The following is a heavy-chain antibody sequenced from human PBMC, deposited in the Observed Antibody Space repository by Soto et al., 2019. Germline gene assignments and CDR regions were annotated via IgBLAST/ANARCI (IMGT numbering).Heavy chain of an antibody. CDR3: AARLYSSSWYPPS. Sequence: DVQLVESGGGLVQPGRSLRLSCAASGFTFDDYAMHWVRQAPGKGLEWVSGISWNSGSIGYADSVKGRFTISRDNAKNSLYLQMNSLRAEDTALSYCAARLYSSSWYPPSWGQGTLVTVSS. V-gene: IGHV3-9*01. D-gene: IGHD6-13*01. J-gene: IGHJ5*02. CDR1: GFTFDDYA. CDR2: ISWNSGSI.